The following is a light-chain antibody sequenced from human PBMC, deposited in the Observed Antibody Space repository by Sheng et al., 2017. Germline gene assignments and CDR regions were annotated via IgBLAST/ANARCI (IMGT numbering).Light chain of an antibody. CDR2: AAS. V-gene: IGKV1-27*01. CDR1: QGISNS. J-gene: IGKJ3*01. Sequence: DIQMTQSPPSLSASVGDRVTISCRASQGISNSLAWYQQKPGKVPRLLIYAASTLQSGVPSRFSGSGSGTDFTLTISSLQPEDVATYYCQKYNSVQFTFGPGTKVDLK. CDR3: QKYNSVQFT.